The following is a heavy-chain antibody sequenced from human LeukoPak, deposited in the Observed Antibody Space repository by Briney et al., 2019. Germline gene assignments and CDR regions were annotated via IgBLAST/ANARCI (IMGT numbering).Heavy chain of an antibody. V-gene: IGHV4-4*07. D-gene: IGHD3-22*01. CDR3: ARDNYDSSGYYEVY. Sequence: SETLSLTSTVSGGSISSYYWSWIRQPAGKGLEWIGRIYTSGSTNYNPSLKSRVTMSVDTSKNQFSLKLSSVTAADTAVYYCARDNYDSSGYYEVYWGQGTLVTVSS. J-gene: IGHJ4*02. CDR2: IYTSGST. CDR1: GGSISSYY.